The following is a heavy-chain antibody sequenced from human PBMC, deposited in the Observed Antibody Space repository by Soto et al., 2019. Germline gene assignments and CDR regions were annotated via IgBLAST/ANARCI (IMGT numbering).Heavy chain of an antibody. J-gene: IGHJ6*02. Sequence: RASVKVSCKASRVAFSKFIVTWVRQAPGLGLEWVGGIIPIFGTANYAQKFRGRVTITADESTSTSYMEVNNLRSEDTAVYYCAKVRYSSPMGYYYGMDVWGQGTTVTVSS. CDR3: AKVRYSSPMGYYYGMDV. CDR2: IIPIFGTA. D-gene: IGHD6-19*01. V-gene: IGHV1-69*13. CDR1: RVAFSKFI.